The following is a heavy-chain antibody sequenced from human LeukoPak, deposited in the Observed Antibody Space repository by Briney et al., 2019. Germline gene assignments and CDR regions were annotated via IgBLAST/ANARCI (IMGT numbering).Heavy chain of an antibody. CDR3: ARTIFGVVTVPMWFDP. CDR1: GYTFTSYG. J-gene: IGHJ5*02. V-gene: IGHV1-18*01. D-gene: IGHD3-3*01. Sequence: ASVKVSCXASGYTFTSYGISWVRQAPGQGLEWMGWISAYNGNTNYAQKLQGRVTMTTDTSTSTAHMELRSLRSDDTAVYYCARTIFGVVTVPMWFDPWGQGTLVTVSS. CDR2: ISAYNGNT.